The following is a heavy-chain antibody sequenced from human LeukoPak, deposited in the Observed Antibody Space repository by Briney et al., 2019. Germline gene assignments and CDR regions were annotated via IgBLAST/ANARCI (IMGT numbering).Heavy chain of an antibody. Sequence: SETLSVTCTVSGGSISSGAYYWSWIRQPPGKGLEWIGYIYYTGSTNYNPSLKSRVTISVDTSKKQFSLKLSSVTAADTAVYYCPRDRPGGSSLDYCSQGTLVTVSS. CDR2: IYYTGST. CDR1: GGSISSGAYY. D-gene: IGHD6-13*01. J-gene: IGHJ4*02. V-gene: IGHV4-61*08. CDR3: PRDRPGGSSLDY.